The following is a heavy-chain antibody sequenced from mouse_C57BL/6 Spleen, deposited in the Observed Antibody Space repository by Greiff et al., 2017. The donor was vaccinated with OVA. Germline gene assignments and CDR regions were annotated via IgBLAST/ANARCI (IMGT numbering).Heavy chain of an antibody. CDR2: IHPNSGST. V-gene: IGHV1-64*01. Sequence: VKLQQPGAELVKPGASVKLSCKASGYTFTSYWMHWVKQRPGQGLEWIGMIHPNSGSTNYNEKFKSKATLTVDKSSSTAYMQLSSLTSEDSAVYYCARFHYDYDDFDYWGQGTTLTVSS. CDR3: ARFHYDYDDFDY. D-gene: IGHD2-4*01. J-gene: IGHJ2*01. CDR1: GYTFTSYW.